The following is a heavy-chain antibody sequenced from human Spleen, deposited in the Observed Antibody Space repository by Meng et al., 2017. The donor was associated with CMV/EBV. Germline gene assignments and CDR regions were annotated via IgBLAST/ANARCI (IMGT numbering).Heavy chain of an antibody. CDR3: AKDRVAARLLYFDY. CDR2: ISWNSGKI. J-gene: IGHJ4*02. V-gene: IGHV3-9*01. D-gene: IGHD6-6*01. CDR1: GFTFSSYS. Sequence: GGSLRLSCAASGFTFSSYSMNWVRQAPGKGLEWVSGISWNSGKIAYADSVKGRFTISRDNAKNSLYLQMNSLRAEDTALYYCAKDRVAARLLYFDYWGQGTLVTVSS.